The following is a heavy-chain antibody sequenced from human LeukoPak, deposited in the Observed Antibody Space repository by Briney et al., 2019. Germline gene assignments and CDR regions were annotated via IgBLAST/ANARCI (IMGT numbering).Heavy chain of an antibody. V-gene: IGHV4-39*01. CDR3: AGHPYDFWSGPFDN. CDR1: GGSISSRDYY. Sequence: SETLPLTCSVSGGSISSRDYYWAWIRQPPGKRLEWIGTIYYSGSTFYNPSLKTRVTMSVDTAESQFSLRLTSVTAADTAVYYCAGHPYDFWSGPFDNWGQGTLVTVSS. CDR2: IYYSGST. D-gene: IGHD3-3*01. J-gene: IGHJ4*02.